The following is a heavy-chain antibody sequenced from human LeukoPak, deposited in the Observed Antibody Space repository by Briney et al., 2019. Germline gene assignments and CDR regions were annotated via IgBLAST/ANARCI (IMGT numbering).Heavy chain of an antibody. CDR1: GGSISSYY. D-gene: IGHD4-17*01. CDR3: ARRNYGDSDDVFDI. V-gene: IGHV4-4*07. J-gene: IGHJ3*02. Sequence: SETLSLTCTVSGGSISSYYWSWIRQPAGKGLEWIGRIYTSGSTNYNPSLKSRVTISVDTSKNQFSLKLNSVTAADTAMYYCARRNYGDSDDVFDIWGQGTMVTVSS. CDR2: IYTSGST.